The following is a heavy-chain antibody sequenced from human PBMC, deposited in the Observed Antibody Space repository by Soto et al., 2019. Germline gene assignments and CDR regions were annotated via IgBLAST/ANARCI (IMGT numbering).Heavy chain of an antibody. CDR1: GYTFTSYG. Sequence: ASVKVSCKASGYTFTSYGISWVRQAPGQGLEWMGWISAYNGNTNYAQKLQGRVTMTTDTSTSTAYMELRSLRSDDTAVYYCARSPSYCTNGVRPLYYYYYGMDVWGQGTTVTVSS. CDR2: ISAYNGNT. V-gene: IGHV1-18*01. CDR3: ARSPSYCTNGVRPLYYYYYGMDV. J-gene: IGHJ6*02. D-gene: IGHD2-8*01.